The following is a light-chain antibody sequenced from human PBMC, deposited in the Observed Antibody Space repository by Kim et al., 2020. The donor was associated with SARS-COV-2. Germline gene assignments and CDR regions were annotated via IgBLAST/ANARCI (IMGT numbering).Light chain of an antibody. CDR3: HQYGRSPRT. CDR2: RAS. CDR1: QSVSSNY. V-gene: IGKV3-20*01. J-gene: IGKJ1*01. Sequence: EIVLTQSPGTLSLSPGERATLSCRASQSVSSNYVAWYQQKPGQAPRLLIYRASTRATGIPDRFSGSGSGTVFSLTISRLEPEDFAVYHCHQYGRSPRTFGQGTKVDIK.